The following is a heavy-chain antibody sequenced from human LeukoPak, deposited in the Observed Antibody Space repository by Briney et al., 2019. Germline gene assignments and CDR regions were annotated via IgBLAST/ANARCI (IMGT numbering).Heavy chain of an antibody. CDR1: GGSISSPKW. CDR2: IYHSGST. D-gene: IGHD6-13*01. Sequence: SGTLSLTCAVSGGSISSPKWWNWVRQPPGKGLEWIGEIYHSGSTYHNPSLQSRVTISVDKSKNQLSLKMTSVTAADTAVYFCASRPLASAGPLDYWGQGTQVTVSS. V-gene: IGHV4-4*02. J-gene: IGHJ4*02. CDR3: ASRPLASAGPLDY.